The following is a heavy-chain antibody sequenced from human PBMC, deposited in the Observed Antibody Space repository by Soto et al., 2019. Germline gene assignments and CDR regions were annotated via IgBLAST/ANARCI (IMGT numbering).Heavy chain of an antibody. CDR2: IKQDGSEK. V-gene: IGHV3-7*01. J-gene: IGHJ4*02. CDR1: GFTFSSYW. D-gene: IGHD3-22*01. CDR3: ASLWAAPYYYDSSGYSPPMFDY. Sequence: AGSLRLSCAASGFTFSSYWMSWVRQAPGKGLEWVANIKQDGSEKYYADSVKGRFTISRDNAKNSLYLQMNSLRAEDTAVYYCASLWAAPYYYDSSGYSPPMFDYWGQGTMVTVYS.